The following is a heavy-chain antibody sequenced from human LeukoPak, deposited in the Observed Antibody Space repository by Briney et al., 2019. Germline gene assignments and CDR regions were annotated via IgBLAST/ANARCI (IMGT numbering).Heavy chain of an antibody. Sequence: SVKVSCKASGGTFSSYAISWVRQAPGQGLEWMGGIIPIFGTANYAQKFQGRVTITADESTSTAYMELSSLRSEDTAVYYCARALTGYHSPIDYWGQGTLVTVSS. V-gene: IGHV1-69*13. D-gene: IGHD3-9*01. CDR1: GGTFSSYA. CDR2: IIPIFGTA. J-gene: IGHJ4*02. CDR3: ARALTGYHSPIDY.